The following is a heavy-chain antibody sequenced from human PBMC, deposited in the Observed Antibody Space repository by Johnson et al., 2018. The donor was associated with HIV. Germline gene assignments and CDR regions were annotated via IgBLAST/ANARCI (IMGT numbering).Heavy chain of an antibody. V-gene: IGHV3-9*01. CDR2: ISWNSGSI. D-gene: IGHD3-22*01. Sequence: VQLVESGGGLVQPGRSLRLSCAASGFTFDDYAMHWVRQAPGKGLEWVSGISWNSGSIGYADSVKGRFTISRDNAKNSLYLQMNSLKTEDTAVYFCARDAPNFFDSSGVRDDAFDIWGPGTMVTVSS. CDR3: ARDAPNFFDSSGVRDDAFDI. CDR1: GFTFDDYA. J-gene: IGHJ3*02.